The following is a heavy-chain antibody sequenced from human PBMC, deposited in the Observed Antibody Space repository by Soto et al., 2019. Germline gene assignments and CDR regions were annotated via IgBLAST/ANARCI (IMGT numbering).Heavy chain of an antibody. V-gene: IGHV6-1*01. CDR1: GDSVSSNTAS. CDR2: TYFRSKWYN. CDR3: AKGDNIGTKTGYAFDP. J-gene: IGHJ5*02. D-gene: IGHD5-12*01. Sequence: XQTLSLTCAISGDSVSSNTASWNWIRQSPSRGLEWLGRTYFRSKWYNDYAVSVKSRIIINPDTSNNQFSLQLNSVTPEDTAVYFCAKGDNIGTKTGYAFDPWGQGIMVTVSS.